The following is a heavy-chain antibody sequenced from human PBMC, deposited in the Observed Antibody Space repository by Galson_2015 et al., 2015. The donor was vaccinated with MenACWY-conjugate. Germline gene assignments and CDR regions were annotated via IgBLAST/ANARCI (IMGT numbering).Heavy chain of an antibody. CDR2: ISSDGSST. CDR3: ARGDSGYDSQHEY. Sequence: SLRLSCAASGFTFSYYWMHWVRQTPGKGLVWVARISSDGSSTSYGDSVKGRFSISRDNAKNTLYLQMNSLRVEDTAVYYCARGDSGYDSQHEYWGQGTLVTVSS. V-gene: IGHV3-74*01. CDR1: GFTFSYYW. D-gene: IGHD5-12*01. J-gene: IGHJ4*02.